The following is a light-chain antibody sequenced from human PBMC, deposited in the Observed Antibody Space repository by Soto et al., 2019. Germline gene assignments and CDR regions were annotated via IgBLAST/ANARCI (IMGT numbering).Light chain of an antibody. CDR1: QSISSN. CDR3: QQYHNWPLT. J-gene: IGKJ4*01. Sequence: IIMTHSHATLAVSPWDGATLFCWASQSISSNLAWYQQKPGQAPRLLSPSASTRATGVPARCSGSGSGTEFTLTISSLQSEDSAVYHCQQYHNWPLTSGGGTKVDIK. CDR2: SAS. V-gene: IGKV3-15*01.